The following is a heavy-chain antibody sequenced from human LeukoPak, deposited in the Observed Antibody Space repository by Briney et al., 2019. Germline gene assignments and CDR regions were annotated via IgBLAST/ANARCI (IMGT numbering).Heavy chain of an antibody. V-gene: IGHV3-72*01. CDR1: GFTFSDHY. CDR2: TRNKVNSYTT. D-gene: IGHD4/OR15-4a*01. CDR3: ARSMYGEGRRIIDFDY. J-gene: IGHJ4*02. Sequence: PGGSLRLSCAASGFTFSDHYIDWVRQAPGKGLEWVARTRNKVNSYTTAYAASVTGRFTVSRDDSSNSVYLQMNSLKIEDTAVYYCARSMYGEGRRIIDFDYWGQGSMLTVSS.